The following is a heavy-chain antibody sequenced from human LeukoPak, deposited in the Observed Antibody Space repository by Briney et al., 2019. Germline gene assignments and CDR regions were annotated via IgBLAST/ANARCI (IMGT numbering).Heavy chain of an antibody. Sequence: SETLSLTCTVSGGSISGYYWSWIRQPAGKGLEWIGRIYITGRTDYNPSLKSRVTMSVDKSKNQFSLNLSSVTAADTAMYYCARAWSGYYNLFDYWGQGTLVTVSS. CDR1: GGSISGYY. V-gene: IGHV4-4*07. D-gene: IGHD3-3*01. CDR2: IYITGRT. CDR3: ARAWSGYYNLFDY. J-gene: IGHJ4*02.